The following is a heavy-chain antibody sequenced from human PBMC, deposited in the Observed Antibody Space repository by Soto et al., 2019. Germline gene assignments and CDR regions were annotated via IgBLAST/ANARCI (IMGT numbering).Heavy chain of an antibody. CDR2: INPSGGST. V-gene: IGHV1-46*01. CDR1: GYTFTSYY. CDR3: AREGGDSTFYYYGMDV. D-gene: IGHD4-17*01. Sequence: ASVKVSCKASGYTFTSYYMHWVRQAPGQGLEWMGIINPSGGSTSYAQKFQGRVTMTRDTSTSTVYIELSSLRSGDTAVYYCAREGGDSTFYYYGMDVWGQGTTVTVSS. J-gene: IGHJ6*02.